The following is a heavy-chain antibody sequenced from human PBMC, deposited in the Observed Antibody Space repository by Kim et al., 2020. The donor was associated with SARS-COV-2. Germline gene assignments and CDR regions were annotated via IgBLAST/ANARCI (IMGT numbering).Heavy chain of an antibody. Sequence: GGSLRLSCSASGFTFSSYAMHWVRQAPGKGLEYVSAISSNGGSTYYADSVKGRFTISRDNSKNTLYLQMSSLRAEDTAVYYCVKGYCSGGSCYSGLLFDYWGQGTLVTVSS. J-gene: IGHJ4*02. CDR1: GFTFSSYA. CDR3: VKGYCSGGSCYSGLLFDY. V-gene: IGHV3-64D*06. CDR2: ISSNGGST. D-gene: IGHD2-15*01.